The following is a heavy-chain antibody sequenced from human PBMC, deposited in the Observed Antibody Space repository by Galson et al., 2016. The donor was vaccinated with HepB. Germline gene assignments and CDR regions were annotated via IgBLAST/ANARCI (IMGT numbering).Heavy chain of an antibody. CDR2: INPSFGST. Sequence: SVKVSCQASGYTFTRYYMHWVRQAPGQGLEWMGIINPSFGSTSNAQKFQGRVTMTRDTSTSTVHMEVSSLRSADSAVYYCAREPGDGYNLPHDYLGQGTLVTVSS. J-gene: IGHJ4*02. D-gene: IGHD5-24*01. CDR1: GYTFTRYY. CDR3: AREPGDGYNLPHDY. V-gene: IGHV1-46*01.